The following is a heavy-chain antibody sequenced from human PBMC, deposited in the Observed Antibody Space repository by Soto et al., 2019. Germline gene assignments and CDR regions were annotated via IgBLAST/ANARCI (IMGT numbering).Heavy chain of an antibody. J-gene: IGHJ6*02. D-gene: IGHD3-9*01. CDR2: ISAYNGNT. CDR3: ARDYYDILTGYYSPVYYYYGMDV. CDR1: GYTFTSYG. Sequence: ASVKVSCKASGYTFTSYGISWGRQAPGQGLEWMGWISAYNGNTNYAQKLQGRVTMTTDTSTSTAYMELRSLRSDDTAVYYCARDYYDILTGYYSPVYYYYGMDVWGQGTTVTVSS. V-gene: IGHV1-18*04.